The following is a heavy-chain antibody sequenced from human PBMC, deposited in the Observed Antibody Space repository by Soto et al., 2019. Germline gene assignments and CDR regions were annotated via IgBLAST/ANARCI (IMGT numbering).Heavy chain of an antibody. Sequence: QVQLVQSGAEVKKPGSSVKVSCKASGGTFSSYAISWVRQAPGQGLEWMGGYSPIFGTANYAQKFQGRITITADESTSTAYMELSSLRSEATALYYCARVHYYGSGAIFDYWGQGTLVTVSS. V-gene: IGHV1-69*01. CDR1: GGTFSSYA. CDR2: YSPIFGTA. D-gene: IGHD3-10*01. J-gene: IGHJ4*02. CDR3: ARVHYYGSGAIFDY.